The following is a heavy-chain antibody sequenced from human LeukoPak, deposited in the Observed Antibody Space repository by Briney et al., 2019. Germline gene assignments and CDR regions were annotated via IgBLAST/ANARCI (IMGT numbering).Heavy chain of an antibody. V-gene: IGHV3-23*01. CDR3: AKDHPSFIVVVPAAPFDY. J-gene: IGHJ4*02. CDR1: GFTFSSYA. CDR2: ISGSGGST. Sequence: PGGSLRLSCAASGFTFSSYAMSWVRQAPGKGLEWVSAISGSGGSTYYADSVKGRFTISRDNSKNTLYLQMNSLRAEDTAVYYCAKDHPSFIVVVPAAPFDYWGQGTLVTVSS. D-gene: IGHD2-2*01.